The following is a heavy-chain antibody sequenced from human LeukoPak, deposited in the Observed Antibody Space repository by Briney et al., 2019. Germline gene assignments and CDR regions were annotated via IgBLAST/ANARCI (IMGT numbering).Heavy chain of an antibody. Sequence: SETLSLTCTVSGGSISSNSYFWDWIRQPPGKGLEWIGAIPSSGTTYYSPSLKSRVTMSVDTSKNHFSLNLSSVTAADTAVYFCARRPRTFFDSWGQGTLVTVSS. CDR2: IPSSGTT. V-gene: IGHV4-39*02. CDR3: ARRPRTFFDS. CDR1: GGSISSNSYF. D-gene: IGHD1-14*01. J-gene: IGHJ4*02.